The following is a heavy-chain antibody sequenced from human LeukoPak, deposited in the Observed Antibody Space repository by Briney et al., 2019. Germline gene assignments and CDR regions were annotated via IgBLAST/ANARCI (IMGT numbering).Heavy chain of an antibody. CDR1: GYTFTNYD. J-gene: IGHJ4*02. V-gene: IGHV1-8*01. Sequence: ASVTVSCKASGYTFTNYDINWVRQATGQGLEWMGWMNPNSGNTGYPQKFQDRVTMTRDTSISTAYMELSSLRSEDTAVYYCARVYGPIDYWGQGTLVTVSS. CDR3: ARVYGPIDY. CDR2: MNPNSGNT. D-gene: IGHD2-8*01.